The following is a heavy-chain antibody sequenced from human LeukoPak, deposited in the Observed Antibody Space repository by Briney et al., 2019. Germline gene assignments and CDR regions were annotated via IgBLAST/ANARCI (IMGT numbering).Heavy chain of an antibody. CDR3: ARDRDYDILTGYYNDYYYMDV. V-gene: IGHV1-18*01. Sequence: ASVKVSCKASGYTFTSYGISWVRQAPGQGLEWMGWISAYNGNTNYAQKLQGRVTMTTDTSTSTAYMGLRSLRSDDTAVYYCARDRDYDILTGYYNDYYYMDVWGKGTTVTVSS. J-gene: IGHJ6*03. D-gene: IGHD3-9*01. CDR2: ISAYNGNT. CDR1: GYTFTSYG.